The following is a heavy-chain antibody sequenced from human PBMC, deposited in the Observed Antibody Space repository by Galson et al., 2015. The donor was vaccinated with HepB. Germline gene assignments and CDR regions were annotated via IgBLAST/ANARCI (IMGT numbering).Heavy chain of an antibody. Sequence: SVKVSCKASGYTFTSYAISWVRQAPGQGLEWMGWISAYNGNTNYAQKLQGRVTMTTDTSTSTAYMELRSLRSDDTAVYYCASSTVTTGGSLSEFDYWGQGTLVTVSS. CDR2: ISAYNGNT. D-gene: IGHD4-17*01. J-gene: IGHJ4*02. CDR3: ASSTVTTGGSLSEFDY. CDR1: GYTFTSYA. V-gene: IGHV1-18*01.